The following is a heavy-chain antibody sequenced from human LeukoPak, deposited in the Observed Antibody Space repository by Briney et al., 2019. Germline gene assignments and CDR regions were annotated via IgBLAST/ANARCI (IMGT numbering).Heavy chain of an antibody. V-gene: IGHV4-59*08. J-gene: IGHJ3*02. CDR2: IYYSGST. CDR3: ARWGGGYSYGDDAFDI. CDR1: GGSISSYY. D-gene: IGHD5-18*01. Sequence: SETLSLTCAVYGGSISSYYWSWIRQPPGKGLEWIGYIYYSGSTNYNPSLKSRVTISVDTSKNQFSLKLSSVTAADTAVYYCARWGGGYSYGDDAFDIWGQGTMVTVSS.